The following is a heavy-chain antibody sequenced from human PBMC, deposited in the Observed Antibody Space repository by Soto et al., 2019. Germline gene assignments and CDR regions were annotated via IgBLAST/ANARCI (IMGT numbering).Heavy chain of an antibody. D-gene: IGHD3-10*01. CDR3: ARAMVRGVIRLGFDY. V-gene: IGHV4-59*01. CDR1: GGSISSYY. J-gene: IGHJ4*02. Sequence: PCETLSLTGTVSGGSISSYYWSWIREPPGKGLEWIGYIYYSGSTNYNPSLKSRVTISVDTSKNQFSLKLSSVTAADTAVYYCARAMVRGVIRLGFDYWGQGTLVTVSS. CDR2: IYYSGST.